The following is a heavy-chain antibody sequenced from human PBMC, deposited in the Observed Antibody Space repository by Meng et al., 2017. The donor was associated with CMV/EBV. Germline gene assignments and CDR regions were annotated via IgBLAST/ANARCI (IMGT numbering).Heavy chain of an antibody. V-gene: IGHV3-21*01. CDR1: GFTFGTYS. CDR2: ISSRSTYI. J-gene: IGHJ4*02. Sequence: SCAASGFTFGTYSMDWVSQAPGKGLEWVSSISSRSTYIYYEDSVKGRFTISRDNAKNALYLQMNSLRAEDTAVYYCARDYGSGRRFDYWGQGTLVTVSS. D-gene: IGHD3-10*01. CDR3: ARDYGSGRRFDY.